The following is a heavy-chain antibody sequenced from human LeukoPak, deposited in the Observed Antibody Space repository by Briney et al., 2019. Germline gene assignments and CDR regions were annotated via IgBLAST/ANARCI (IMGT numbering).Heavy chain of an antibody. J-gene: IGHJ4*02. V-gene: IGHV5-51*01. CDR1: GYSFTSYW. CDR2: IDPSDSET. D-gene: IGHD5-18*01. Sequence: GESLKISCKASGYSFTSYWIGWVRQVPGKGLEWMGIIDPSDSETRYTPSFQGQVTISVDKSLTTAYLQWNSLKASDTTMYYCARQTAMGRSGDYWGQGTLVTVSS. CDR3: ARQTAMGRSGDY.